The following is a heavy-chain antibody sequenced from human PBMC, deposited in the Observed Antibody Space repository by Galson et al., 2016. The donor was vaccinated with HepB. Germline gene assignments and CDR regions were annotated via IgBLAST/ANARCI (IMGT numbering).Heavy chain of an antibody. V-gene: IGHV3-21*01. CDR1: GFTFSNYS. CDR2: ISSSGTYI. CDR3: AREGLGDGYNSLNYYSHYMDV. D-gene: IGHD5-24*01. Sequence: SLRLSCAASGFTFSNYSLNWVRQAPGKGLEWVSPISSSGTYIYYADSVTGRVSITSDNGKNSMCLQMSRLRAEDTAVYDCAREGLGDGYNSLNYYSHYMDVWGKGTTVTVSS. J-gene: IGHJ6*03.